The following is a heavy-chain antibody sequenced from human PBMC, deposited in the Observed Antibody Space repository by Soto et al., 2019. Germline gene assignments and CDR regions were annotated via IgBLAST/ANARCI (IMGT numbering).Heavy chain of an antibody. J-gene: IGHJ3*02. CDR2: IYHSGST. Sequence: SDTLSHPRAVHDCAISLRYSWSWFRQPPEKGLEWIGEIYHSGSTNYNPSLKSRVTISVDKSKNQFSLKLSSVTAADTAVYYCASKFGELLADAFDIWGQGTMVT. V-gene: IGHV4-4*02. D-gene: IGHD3-10*01. CDR3: ASKFGELLADAFDI. CDR1: DCAISLRYS.